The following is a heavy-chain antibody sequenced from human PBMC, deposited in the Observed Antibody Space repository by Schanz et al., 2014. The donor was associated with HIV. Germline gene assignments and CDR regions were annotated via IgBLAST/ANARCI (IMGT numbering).Heavy chain of an antibody. Sequence: QVQLQESGPGLVKPSETLSLTCTVSGGSISSSYWSWIRQPPGKGLEWIGKIRHTGGTNYNPSLKSRVTMSVDTSKNQFSLKLTSVTAADTAIYFCARGDFGGNSVDYWGHGNLVTVSS. J-gene: IGHJ4*01. V-gene: IGHV4-59*04. CDR3: ARGDFGGNSVDY. CDR2: IRHTGGT. D-gene: IGHD2-21*02. CDR1: GGSISSSY.